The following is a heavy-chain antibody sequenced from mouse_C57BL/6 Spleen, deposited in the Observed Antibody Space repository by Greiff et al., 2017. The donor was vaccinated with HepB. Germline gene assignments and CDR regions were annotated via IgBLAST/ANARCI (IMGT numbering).Heavy chain of an antibody. CDR1: GYSFTDYN. D-gene: IGHD2-4*01. V-gene: IGHV1-39*01. J-gene: IGHJ3*01. CDR2: INPNYGTN. Sequence: VQLQQSGPELVKPGASVKISCKASGYSFTDYNMNWVKQSNGKSLEWIGVINPNYGTNSYNQKFKGKATFTVDQSSSTAYMQINRLTSEDSAVYYCAVGDYQAWFAYWGQGTLVTVSA. CDR3: AVGDYQAWFAY.